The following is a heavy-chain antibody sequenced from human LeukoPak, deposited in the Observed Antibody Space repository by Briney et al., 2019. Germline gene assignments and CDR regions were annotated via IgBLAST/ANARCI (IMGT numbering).Heavy chain of an antibody. J-gene: IGHJ4*02. V-gene: IGHV3-21*01. CDR2: ISSSSSYI. Sequence: GGSLRLSCAASGFTFSNYWMSWVRQAPGKGLEWVSSISSSSSYIYYADSVKGRFTISRDNAKNSLYLQMNSLRAEDTAVYYCARSHCSSTSCPIWRVFDYWGQGTLVTVSS. CDR1: GFTFSNYW. CDR3: ARSHCSSTSCPIWRVFDY. D-gene: IGHD2-2*01.